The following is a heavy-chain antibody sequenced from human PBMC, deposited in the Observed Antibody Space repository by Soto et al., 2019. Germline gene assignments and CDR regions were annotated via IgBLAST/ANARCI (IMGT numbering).Heavy chain of an antibody. D-gene: IGHD2-15*01. CDR2: IYKSTTT. CDR1: GDSISTVDYF. Sequence: TLSLTCSVSGDSISTVDYFWAWIRQPPGQALEYIGYIYKSTTTYYNPSFESRVAISLDTSKSQFSLTVTSVTAADTAVYFCARGRYCLTGRCFPNWFDSWGQGALVTVSS. V-gene: IGHV4-30-4*01. CDR3: ARGRYCLTGRCFPNWFDS. J-gene: IGHJ5*01.